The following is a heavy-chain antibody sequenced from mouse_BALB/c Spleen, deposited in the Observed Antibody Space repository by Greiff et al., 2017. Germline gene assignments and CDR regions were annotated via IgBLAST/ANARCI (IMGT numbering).Heavy chain of an antibody. D-gene: IGHD2-3*01. Sequence: VQLKQSGTVLARPGASVKMSCKASGYSFTSYWMHWVKQRPGQGLEWIGAIYPGNSDTSYNQKFKGKAKLTAVTSASTAYMELSSLTNEDSAVYYCTREVGLLWYFDVWGAGTTVTVSS. V-gene: IGHV1-5*01. J-gene: IGHJ1*01. CDR3: TREVGLLWYFDV. CDR1: GYSFTSYW. CDR2: IYPGNSDT.